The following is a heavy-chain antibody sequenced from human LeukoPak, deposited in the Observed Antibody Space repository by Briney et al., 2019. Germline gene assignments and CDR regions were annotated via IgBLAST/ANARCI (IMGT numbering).Heavy chain of an antibody. V-gene: IGHV3-30*04. Sequence: GGSLRLSCAASGFTFSSYAMHWVRQAPGKGLEWVAVISYDGSNKYYADSVKGRFTISRDNSKNTLYLQMNSLRAEDTAAYYCARPLGGIPAAMPSPFDYWGQGTLVTVSS. D-gene: IGHD2-2*01. CDR1: GFTFSSYA. CDR2: ISYDGSNK. CDR3: ARPLGGIPAAMPSPFDY. J-gene: IGHJ4*02.